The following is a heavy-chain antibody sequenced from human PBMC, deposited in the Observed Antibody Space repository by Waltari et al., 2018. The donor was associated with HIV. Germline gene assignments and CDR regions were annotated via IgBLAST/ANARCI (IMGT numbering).Heavy chain of an antibody. CDR1: HFTFSRYW. J-gene: IGHJ6*03. V-gene: IGHV3-74*01. CDR3: ARGQVEADYSYYMDV. CDR2: INSDGSGT. Sequence: VQLVASGGGLVQPGGSLRLSCAASHFTFSRYWLHWVRQAPGKGLVWVSRINSDGSGTSYADSVKGRFTVSRDNAKNTLYLQMSSLRAEDTAVYYCARGQVEADYSYYMDVWGKGTTVTVSS.